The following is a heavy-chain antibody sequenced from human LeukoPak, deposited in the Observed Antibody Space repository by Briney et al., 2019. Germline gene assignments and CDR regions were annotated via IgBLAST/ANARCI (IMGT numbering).Heavy chain of an antibody. CDR2: INPNSGGT. CDR1: GYTFTGYY. CDR3: ARDLPSGSSGYVY. D-gene: IGHD6-19*01. V-gene: IGHV1-2*04. J-gene: IGHJ4*02. Sequence: ASVKVSCKASGYTFTGYYMHWVRQAPGQGLEWMGWINPNSGGTNYAQKFQGWVTMTRDTSISTAYMELSRLRSEDTAVYYCARDLPSGSSGYVYWGQGTLVTVSS.